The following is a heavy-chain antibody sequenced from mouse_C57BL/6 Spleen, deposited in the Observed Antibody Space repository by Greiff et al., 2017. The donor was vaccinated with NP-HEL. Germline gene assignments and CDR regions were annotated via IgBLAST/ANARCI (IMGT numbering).Heavy chain of an antibody. J-gene: IGHJ4*01. CDR2: INPSSGYT. CDR1: GYTFTSYW. D-gene: IGHD2-4*01. Sequence: VQLQQSGAELAKPGASVKLSCKASGYTFTSYWMHWVKQRPGKGLEWIGYINPSSGYTKYNQKVKDKATMTADKSSSTAYMQLSSLTYEDSAVYYCSRGDYDGGYSMDVWGQGTSVTVSS. V-gene: IGHV1-7*01. CDR3: SRGDYDGGYSMDV.